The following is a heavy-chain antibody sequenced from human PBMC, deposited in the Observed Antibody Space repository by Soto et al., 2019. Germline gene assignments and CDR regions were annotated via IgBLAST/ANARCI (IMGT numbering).Heavy chain of an antibody. J-gene: IGHJ4*02. V-gene: IGHV1-69*13. Sequence: SVKVSCKASGGTFSSYAISWVRQAPGQGLEWMGGIIPIFGTANYAQKFQGRVTITGDESTSTAYMELSSLRSEDTAVYYCASSFTEPAAIGYWGQGTLVTVSS. D-gene: IGHD2-2*02. CDR1: GGTFSSYA. CDR2: IIPIFGTA. CDR3: ASSFTEPAAIGY.